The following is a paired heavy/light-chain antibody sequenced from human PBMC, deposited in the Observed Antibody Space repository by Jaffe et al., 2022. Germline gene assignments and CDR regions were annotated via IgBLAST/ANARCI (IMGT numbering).Heavy chain of an antibody. Sequence: QVQLVQSGAEVKKPGASVKVSCKSSGYTFTSYYMHWVRQAPGQGLEWMGMINPNGGSTNYAQKFQGRVTLTRDTSTSTVYMELSSLRSEDTAVYYCARGGYTYGPRTTDAFDIWGQGAMFTVSS. J-gene: IGHJ3*02. CDR3: ARGGYTYGPRTTDAFDI. CDR2: INPNGGST. V-gene: IGHV1-46*01. D-gene: IGHD5-18*01. CDR1: GYTFTSYY.
Light chain of an antibody. Sequence: DIQMTQSPSSLSASVGDRVTITCRASQGISSSLAWYQQKPGKAPKLLLYAASRLESGVPSRFSGSGSGTDYTLTISSLQPEDFATYYCQQYYSTFRTFGQGTKVEIK. CDR3: QQYYSTFRT. V-gene: IGKV1-NL1*01. J-gene: IGKJ1*01. CDR1: QGISSS. CDR2: AAS.